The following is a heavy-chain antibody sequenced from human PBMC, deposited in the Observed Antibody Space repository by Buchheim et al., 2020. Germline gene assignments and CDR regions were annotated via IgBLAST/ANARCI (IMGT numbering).Heavy chain of an antibody. CDR2: IYYSGST. V-gene: IGHV4-59*01. CDR1: GGSISSYY. Sequence: QVQLQESGPGLVKPSETLSLTCTVSGGSISSYYWSWIRQPSGKGLEWIGYIYYSGSTNYNPSLKSRVTISVDTSKNQFSLQLSSVTAADTAVYYCARGFTIFGVVIANWFDPWGQGTL. CDR3: ARGFTIFGVVIANWFDP. J-gene: IGHJ5*02. D-gene: IGHD3-3*01.